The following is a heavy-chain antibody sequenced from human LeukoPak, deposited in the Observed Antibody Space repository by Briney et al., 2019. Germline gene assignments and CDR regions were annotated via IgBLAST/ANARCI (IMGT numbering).Heavy chain of an antibody. CDR2: INPNSGGT. V-gene: IGHV1-2*02. Sequence: ASVKVSCKASGYTFTGYYMHWVRQAPGQGLEWMGWINPNSGGTNYAQKFQGRVTMTRDTSIITAYMELSRLRSDDTAVYYCARELWRHYYGSGSRQQASDYWGQGTLVTVSS. J-gene: IGHJ4*02. CDR1: GYTFTGYY. D-gene: IGHD3-10*01. CDR3: ARELWRHYYGSGSRQQASDY.